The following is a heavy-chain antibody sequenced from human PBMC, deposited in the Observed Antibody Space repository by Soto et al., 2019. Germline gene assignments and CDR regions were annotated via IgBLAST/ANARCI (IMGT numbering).Heavy chain of an antibody. CDR2: ISYNGNT. J-gene: IGHJ4*02. CDR3: ARSGGDYMAY. CDR1: GGSISNYY. D-gene: IGHD4-17*01. V-gene: IGHV4-59*13. Sequence: SETLSLTCTVSGGSISNYYWTWIRQPPGKGLEWIGYISYNGNTNYNPSLKSRVAISVDTSKDQFSLKLSSLTAADTAVYFCARSGGDYMAYWGQGTLVTVSS.